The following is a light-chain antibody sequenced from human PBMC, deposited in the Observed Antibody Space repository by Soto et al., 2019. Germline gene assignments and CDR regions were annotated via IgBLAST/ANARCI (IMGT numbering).Light chain of an antibody. V-gene: IGKV3-20*01. CDR1: QTVGNNY. Sequence: IVLTQSPGTLSLSPGERATLSCRASQTVGNNYLDWYQQKPGQAPRLLIYGASSRATVIPDRFSGSGSGTDFTLTISRLEPEDFAVYDCRQSATSPRTFGQGTKVEIK. CDR2: GAS. J-gene: IGKJ1*01. CDR3: RQSATSPRT.